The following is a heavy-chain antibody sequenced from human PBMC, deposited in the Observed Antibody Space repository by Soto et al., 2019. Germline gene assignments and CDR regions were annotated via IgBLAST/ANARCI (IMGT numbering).Heavy chain of an antibody. CDR1: GFTFSSYA. Sequence: QVQLVESGGGVVQPGRSLRLSCAASGFTFSSYAMHWVRQAPGKGLEWVAVISYDGSNKYYADSVKGRFTISRDNSKNTLYLQMNSLRAEDTAVYYCARDAIRSGWSPAYFDYWGQGTLVNVSS. V-gene: IGHV3-30-3*01. D-gene: IGHD6-19*01. CDR3: ARDAIRSGWSPAYFDY. CDR2: ISYDGSNK. J-gene: IGHJ4*02.